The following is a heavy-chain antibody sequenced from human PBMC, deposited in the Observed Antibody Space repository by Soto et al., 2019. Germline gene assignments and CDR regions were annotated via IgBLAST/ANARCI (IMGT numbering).Heavy chain of an antibody. CDR3: AREMVRGVGSDY. V-gene: IGHV1-18*01. J-gene: IGHJ4*02. CDR2: ISTYNGNT. Sequence: QVQLMQSGDEVKKPGASVRVSCKASGYTFTSYGISWVRQAPGQELEWMGWISTYNGNTKYAQKLQGRVTMTTDTSTSTAYMELRSLRSDDTAVFYCAREMVRGVGSDYWGQGTLVTVSS. CDR1: GYTFTSYG. D-gene: IGHD3-10*01.